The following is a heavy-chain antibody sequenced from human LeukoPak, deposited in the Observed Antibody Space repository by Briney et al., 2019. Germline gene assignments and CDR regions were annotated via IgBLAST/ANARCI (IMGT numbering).Heavy chain of an antibody. J-gene: IGHJ3*02. V-gene: IGHV4-59*01. Sequence: PSGTLSLTCTVSGGSISSYYWNCIRQPPGKGLEWIGYIYYSGTTSYNPSLKSRVSISVDTSKNQISLKLSSVTAADTAVYYCARDQGEGLDIWGQGTMVTVSS. D-gene: IGHD1-26*01. CDR3: ARDQGEGLDI. CDR1: GGSISSYY. CDR2: IYYSGTT.